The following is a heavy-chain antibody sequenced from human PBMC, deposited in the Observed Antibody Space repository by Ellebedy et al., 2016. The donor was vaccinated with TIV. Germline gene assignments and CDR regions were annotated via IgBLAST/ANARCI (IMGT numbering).Heavy chain of an antibody. V-gene: IGHV3-33*01. Sequence: GGSLRLSCAASGFSFSNYGMHWVRQAPGKGLEWVTVIWYDGTLKYYADSVMGRFIISRDNSMHTLYLQMNSLRAEDTAVYYCARGVQSGYGESYYFDYWGQGILVTVSS. CDR2: IWYDGTLK. CDR3: ARGVQSGYGESYYFDY. J-gene: IGHJ4*02. D-gene: IGHD4-17*01. CDR1: GFSFSNYG.